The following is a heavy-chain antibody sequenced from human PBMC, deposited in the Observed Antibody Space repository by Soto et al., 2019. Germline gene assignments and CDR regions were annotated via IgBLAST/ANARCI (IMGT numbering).Heavy chain of an antibody. D-gene: IGHD3-16*02. V-gene: IGHV4-34*01. J-gene: IGHJ5*02. CDR2: INHSGST. CDR1: GVSFSGYY. Sequence: SETLSLTCAVYGVSFSGYYWSWIRQPPGKGLEWIGEINHSGSTNYNPSLKSRVTISVDTSKNQFSLKLSSVTAADTAVYYCGRGHSSYDYVWGSYRIGVWFDPWGQGTMVAVSS. CDR3: GRGHSSYDYVWGSYRIGVWFDP.